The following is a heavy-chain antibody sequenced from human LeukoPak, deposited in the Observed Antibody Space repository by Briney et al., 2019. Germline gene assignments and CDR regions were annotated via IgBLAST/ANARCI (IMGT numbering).Heavy chain of an antibody. V-gene: IGHV4-34*01. J-gene: IGHJ4*02. CDR3: ARGRGAIVVAVAATTPHFDY. Sequence: PSETLSLTCAVYGGSFSGYYWSWIRQPPGKGLEWIGEINHSGSTNYNPSLKSRVTISVDTSKNQFSLKLSSVTAADTAVYYCARGRGAIVVAVAATTPHFDYWGQGTLVTVSS. CDR1: GGSFSGYY. CDR2: INHSGST. D-gene: IGHD2-15*01.